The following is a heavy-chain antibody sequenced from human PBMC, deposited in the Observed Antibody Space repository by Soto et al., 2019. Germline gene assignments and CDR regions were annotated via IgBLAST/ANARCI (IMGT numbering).Heavy chain of an antibody. CDR3: VKDKYEWELNQGFDF. D-gene: IGHD1-26*01. CDR2: VYTDGTI. V-gene: IGHV3-53*05. Sequence: GGSLRLSCEVSGFTVTTNYMSWVRQAPGKGLEWVSVVYTDGTIYYADSVKGRFSISRDNFKKTLYLQMNNLRVEDTAIYYCVKDKYEWELNQGFDFWGQGTLVTVSS. J-gene: IGHJ4*02. CDR1: GFTVTTNY.